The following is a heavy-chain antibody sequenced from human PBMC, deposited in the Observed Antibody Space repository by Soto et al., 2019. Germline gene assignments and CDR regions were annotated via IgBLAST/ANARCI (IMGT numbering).Heavy chain of an antibody. CDR3: ARGTSWQLPFDY. D-gene: IGHD6-13*01. J-gene: IGHJ4*02. V-gene: IGHV4-59*01. CDR2: ISYGGST. Sequence: SETLSLTCTVSSDSISSYYWSWIRQPPGKRLEWIGYISYGGSTDYNPSLKSRVTISGDTSKNQFSLKVSSVTAADTAVYYCARGTSWQLPFDYWGQGTLVTVSS. CDR1: SDSISSYY.